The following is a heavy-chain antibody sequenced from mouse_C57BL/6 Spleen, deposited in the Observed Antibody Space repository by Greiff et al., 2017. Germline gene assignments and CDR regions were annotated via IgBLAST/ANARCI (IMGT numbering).Heavy chain of an antibody. CDR2: ISDGGSYT. V-gene: IGHV5-4*01. CDR1: GFTFSSYA. Sequence: EVQLQQSGGGLVKPGGSLKLSCAASGFTFSSYAMSWVRQTPEKRLEWVATISDGGSYTYYPDNVKGRFTISRDNAKNNLYLQMSHLKSEDTAMYYCARDEGVLGYFDVWGTGTTVTVAS. J-gene: IGHJ1*03. CDR3: ARDEGVLGYFDV.